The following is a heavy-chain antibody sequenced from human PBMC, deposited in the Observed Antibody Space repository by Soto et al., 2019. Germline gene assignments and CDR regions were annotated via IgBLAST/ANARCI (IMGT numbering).Heavy chain of an antibody. V-gene: IGHV4-4*02. D-gene: IGHD6-13*01. CDR3: ARGPGAARSRIADYYFDY. Sequence: QVQLQESGPGLVKPSGTLSLTCAVSSGSISSSNWWSWVRQPPGKGLEWIGEIYHSGSTNYNPSLKSRVTISVDKSKNQSSLNLSSVTAADTAVYYCARGPGAARSRIADYYFDYWGQGTLVTVSS. CDR1: SGSISSSNW. CDR2: IYHSGST. J-gene: IGHJ4*02.